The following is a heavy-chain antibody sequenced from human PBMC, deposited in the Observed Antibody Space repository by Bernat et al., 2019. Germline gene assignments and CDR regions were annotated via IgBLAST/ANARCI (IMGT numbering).Heavy chain of an antibody. CDR3: ARSEYGDYTLEYFQH. J-gene: IGHJ1*01. CDR2: IIPIFGTA. D-gene: IGHD4-17*01. Sequence: QVQLLESGGEVKKPGSSVKVSCKASGGTFSSYAISWVRQAPGEGLEWMGGIIPIFGTANYAQKFQGRVTITADESTSTAYMELSSLRSEDTAVYYCARSEYGDYTLEYFQHWGQGTLVTVSS. CDR1: GGTFSSYA. V-gene: IGHV1-69*01.